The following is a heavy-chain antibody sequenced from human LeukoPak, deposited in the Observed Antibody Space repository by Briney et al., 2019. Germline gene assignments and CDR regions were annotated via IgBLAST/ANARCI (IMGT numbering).Heavy chain of an antibody. CDR1: GGSISSYY. V-gene: IGHV4-59*01. D-gene: IGHD5-12*01. CDR3: AAKGRWLRLGGYFDY. J-gene: IGHJ4*02. Sequence: SETLSLTCSVSGGSISSYYWSWIRQPPGKGLEWIGYIYYSGSTNYNPSLKSRVTISVDTSKNQFSLKLSSVTAADTAVYYCAAKGRWLRLGGYFDYWGQGTLVTVSS. CDR2: IYYSGST.